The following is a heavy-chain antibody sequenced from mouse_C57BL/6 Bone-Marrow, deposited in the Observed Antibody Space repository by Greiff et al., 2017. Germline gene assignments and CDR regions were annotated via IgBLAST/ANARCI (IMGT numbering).Heavy chain of an antibody. Sequence: EVHLVESGAELVRPGASVKLSCTASGFNIKDDYMHWVKQRPEQGLEWLGWIDPENGDTEYASKFQGKATITADTSSNTAYLQLSSLTSEDTAVYYCTSYYYGSSYFDYWGQGTTLTVSS. CDR3: TSYYYGSSYFDY. J-gene: IGHJ2*01. V-gene: IGHV14-4*01. D-gene: IGHD1-1*01. CDR2: IDPENGDT. CDR1: GFNIKDDY.